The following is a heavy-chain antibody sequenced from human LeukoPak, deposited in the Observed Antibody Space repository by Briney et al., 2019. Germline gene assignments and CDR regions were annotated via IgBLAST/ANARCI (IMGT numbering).Heavy chain of an antibody. V-gene: IGHV4-59*01. Sequence: SETLSLTCTVSGGSISSYYWSWIRQPPGKGLEWIGYIYYSGSTNYNPSLKSRVTISVDTSKNQFSLKLSSVTAADTAVYYCAREIGWYYYYYMDVWGKGTTVTVSS. J-gene: IGHJ6*03. CDR1: GGSISSYY. D-gene: IGHD6-19*01. CDR3: AREIGWYYYYYMDV. CDR2: IYYSGST.